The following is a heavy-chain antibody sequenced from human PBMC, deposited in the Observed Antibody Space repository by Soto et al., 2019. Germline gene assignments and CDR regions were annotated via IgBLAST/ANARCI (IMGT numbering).Heavy chain of an antibody. V-gene: IGHV3-33*01. D-gene: IGHD6-19*01. Sequence: QVQLVESGGGVVQSGRSLTLSCAASGFSLRTYGMQWVRRAPGKGLEWVAFIWYDGTKKFYANSVKGRSTISKDNSNNILYLQMSGLRAEDTAVYYCARDVVTAVAGSVNWFDPWGQGTLATVSS. CDR3: ARDVVTAVAGSVNWFDP. CDR2: IWYDGTKK. CDR1: GFSLRTYG. J-gene: IGHJ5*02.